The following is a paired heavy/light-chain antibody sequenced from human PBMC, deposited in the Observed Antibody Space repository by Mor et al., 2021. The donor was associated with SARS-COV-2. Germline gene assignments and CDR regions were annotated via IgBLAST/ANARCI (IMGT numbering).Heavy chain of an antibody. J-gene: IGHJ6*02. CDR2: IYSGGST. CDR1: GFTVSSNY. V-gene: IGHV3-53*01. Sequence: EVQLVESGGGLIQPGGSLRLSCAASGFTVSSNYMSWVRQAPGKGLEWVSVIYSGGSTYYADSVKGRFTISRDNSKNTLYLQMNSLRAEDTAVYYCARARLDSSGYYHTNPYYYGMDVWGQGTTVTVSS. D-gene: IGHD3-22*01. CDR3: ARARLDSSGYYHTNPYYYGMDV.
Light chain of an antibody. J-gene: IGLJ2*01. CDR3: QSYDSSLSGSMV. V-gene: IGLV1-40*01. Sequence: QSVLTQPPSVSGAPGQRVTISCTGSSSNIGAGYDVHWYQQLPGTAPKLLIYGNSNRPSGVPDRFSGSKSGTSASLAITGLQAEDEADYYCQSYDSSLSGSMVFGGGTKLTVL. CDR2: GNS. CDR1: SSNIGAGYD.